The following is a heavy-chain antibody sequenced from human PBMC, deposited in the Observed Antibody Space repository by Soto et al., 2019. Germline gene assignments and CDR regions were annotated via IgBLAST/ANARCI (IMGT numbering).Heavy chain of an antibody. D-gene: IGHD3-10*01. CDR1: GGTFSSYA. CDR3: ASWPGIAGYYYYGMDV. J-gene: IGHJ6*02. Sequence: SVKVSCKASGGTFSSYAISWVRQAPGQGLEWMEGIIPIFGTANYAQKFQGRVTITADESTSTAYMELSSLRSEDTAVYYCASWPGIAGYYYYGMDVWGQGTTVTVSS. CDR2: IIPIFGTA. V-gene: IGHV1-69*13.